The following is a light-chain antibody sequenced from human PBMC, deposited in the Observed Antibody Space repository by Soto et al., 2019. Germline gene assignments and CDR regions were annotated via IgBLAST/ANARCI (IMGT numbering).Light chain of an antibody. V-gene: IGKV3-20*01. J-gene: IGKJ1*01. CDR3: QQYGSSPWT. CDR1: QSVSSSY. Sequence: EIVLTQSPGTLSLSPGERATLSCRASQSVSSSYLAWYQQKPGQAPRLLIYGASSRATGIPDRFSGSGYGTDFTLTISRLEPEEFAVYYCQQYGSSPWTFGQRTKVEIK. CDR2: GAS.